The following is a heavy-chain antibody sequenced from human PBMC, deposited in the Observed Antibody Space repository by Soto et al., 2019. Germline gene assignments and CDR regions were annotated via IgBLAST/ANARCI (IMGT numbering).Heavy chain of an antibody. J-gene: IGHJ5*02. CDR2: IYYSGST. CDR1: GGSISSSSYY. CDR3: ARRKVLLEWLPHNWFDP. D-gene: IGHD3-3*01. V-gene: IGHV4-39*01. Sequence: SETLSLTCTVSGGSISSSSYYWGWIRQPPGKGLEWIGSIYYSGSTYYNPSLKSRVTISVDTSKNQFSLKLSSVTAADTAVYYCARRKVLLEWLPHNWFDPWGQGTLVTSPQ.